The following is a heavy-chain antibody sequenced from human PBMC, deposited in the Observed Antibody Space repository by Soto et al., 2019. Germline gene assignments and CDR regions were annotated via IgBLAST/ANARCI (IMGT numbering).Heavy chain of an antibody. CDR3: ARESRSWFGTKY. V-gene: IGHV3-33*01. D-gene: IGHD3-10*01. CDR1: GFTFSSYG. CDR2: IWYDGSNK. J-gene: IGHJ4*02. Sequence: GGSLRLSCAAFGFTFSSYGMHWVRQAPGKGLEWVAVIWYDGSNKYYADSVKGRFTISRDNSKNTLYLQMNSLRAEDTAVYYCARESRSWFGTKYWGQGTLVTVSS.